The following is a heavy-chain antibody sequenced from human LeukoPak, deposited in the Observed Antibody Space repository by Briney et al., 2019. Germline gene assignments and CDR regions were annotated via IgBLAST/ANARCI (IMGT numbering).Heavy chain of an antibody. Sequence: SETLSLTCTVSGGSISSGSYYWSWIRQPAGKGLEWIGRIYTSGSTNYNPSLKSRVTMSVDTSKNQFSLKLSSVTAADTAVYYCARNGFVDFYGGYEGHDPLYYMDVWGKGTTVTVSS. CDR2: IYTSGST. D-gene: IGHD5-12*01. V-gene: IGHV4-61*02. J-gene: IGHJ6*03. CDR3: ARNGFVDFYGGYEGHDPLYYMDV. CDR1: GGSISSGSYY.